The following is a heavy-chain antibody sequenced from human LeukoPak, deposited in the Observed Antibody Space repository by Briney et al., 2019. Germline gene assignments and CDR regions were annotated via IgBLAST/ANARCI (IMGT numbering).Heavy chain of an antibody. D-gene: IGHD2-2*01. V-gene: IGHV1-69*01. CDR2: IIPIFGTA. CDR3: ARPRYCSSTSCPDAFDI. J-gene: IGHJ3*02. Sequence: SVKLSCKASGGTFSSYAISWVRQAPGQGLEWMGGIIPIFGTANYAQRFQGRVTITADESTSTAYMELSSLRSEDTAVYYCARPRYCSSTSCPDAFDIWGQGTMVTVSS. CDR1: GGTFSSYA.